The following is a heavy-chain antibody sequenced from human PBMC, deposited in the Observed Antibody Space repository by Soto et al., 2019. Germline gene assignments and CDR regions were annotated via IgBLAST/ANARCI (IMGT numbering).Heavy chain of an antibody. CDR2: IYHSGST. CDR3: ARVSGSYYYGIDV. D-gene: IGHD1-26*01. J-gene: IGHJ6*02. CDR1: GGSISSSNW. V-gene: IGHV4-4*02. Sequence: QVQLQESGPGLVKPSGTLSLTCAVSGGSISSSNWWSWVRQPPGKGLEWIGEIYHSGSTNYNPSLKSRVTISVDEFKNQFSLKLSSVTAADTAVYYCARVSGSYYYGIDVWGQGTTVTVSS.